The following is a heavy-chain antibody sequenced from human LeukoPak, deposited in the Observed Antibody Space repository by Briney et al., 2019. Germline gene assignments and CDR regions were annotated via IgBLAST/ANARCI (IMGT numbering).Heavy chain of an antibody. CDR2: ISYDGSNK. Sequence: GGSLRLSCAASGFTFSSYGMHWVRQAPGKGLEWVAVISYDGSNKYYADSVKGRFTISRDNSKNTLYLQMNSLRAEDTAVYYCAKGRRYFDWDYFDYWGQGTLATVSS. CDR3: AKGRRYFDWDYFDY. J-gene: IGHJ4*02. V-gene: IGHV3-30*18. D-gene: IGHD3-9*01. CDR1: GFTFSSYG.